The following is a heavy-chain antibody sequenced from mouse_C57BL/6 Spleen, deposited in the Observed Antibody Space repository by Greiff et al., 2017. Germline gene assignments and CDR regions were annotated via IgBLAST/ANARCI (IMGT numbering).Heavy chain of an antibody. Sequence: QVQLQQSGAELVMPGASVKLSCKASGYTFTSYWMHWVKQRPGQGLEWIGEIDPSDSYTNYNQKFKGKSTLTVDKSSSTAYMQLSSLTSEDSAVYYCARIGFMDYWGQGTSVTVSS. V-gene: IGHV1-69*01. J-gene: IGHJ4*01. CDR2: IDPSDSYT. CDR3: ARIGFMDY. CDR1: GYTFTSYW.